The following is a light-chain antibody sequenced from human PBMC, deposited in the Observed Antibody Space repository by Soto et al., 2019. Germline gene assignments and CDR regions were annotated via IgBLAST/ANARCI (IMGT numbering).Light chain of an antibody. J-gene: IGLJ1*01. CDR1: SSDIGVSNY. Sequence: QSALTQPASVSGSPGPSITISCTGTSSDIGVSNYVSWYQQHPGKAPKLVIYDVSNRTSGVSNRFSGSKSANTASLTISGLQAEDEADYYCCSFRSSSTSYVFGTGNKLTVL. CDR3: CSFRSSSTSYV. CDR2: DVS. V-gene: IGLV2-14*03.